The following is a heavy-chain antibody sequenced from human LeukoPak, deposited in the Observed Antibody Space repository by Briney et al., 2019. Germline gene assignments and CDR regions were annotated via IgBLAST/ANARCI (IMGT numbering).Heavy chain of an antibody. Sequence: GGSLRLSCAASGFTFSSYSMNWVRQAPGKGLEWVSSISSSSSYIYYADSVKGRFTISRDNAKNSLYLQMNSLRAEDTAVYYCARGGVGPKAAFDIWGQGTMVTVSS. CDR1: GFTFSSYS. J-gene: IGHJ3*02. V-gene: IGHV3-21*01. D-gene: IGHD1-26*01. CDR2: ISSSSSYI. CDR3: ARGGVGPKAAFDI.